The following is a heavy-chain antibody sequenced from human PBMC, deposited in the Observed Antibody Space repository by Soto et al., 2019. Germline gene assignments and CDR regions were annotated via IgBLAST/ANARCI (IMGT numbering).Heavy chain of an antibody. V-gene: IGHV3-30*18. CDR1: GFTFSNYG. D-gene: IGHD3-3*02. CDR3: VKGSAFARQVLDY. J-gene: IGHJ4*02. CDR2: ISADGNDK. Sequence: QVQLVESGGGVVQPGMSLRLSCAASGFTFSNYGMHWVRQAPGKGLEWVATISADGNDKYYADSVTGRFTISRDNSKNTLLLQMDRLRGEDMTVYYWVKGSAFARQVLDYWGVGTRVPVSS.